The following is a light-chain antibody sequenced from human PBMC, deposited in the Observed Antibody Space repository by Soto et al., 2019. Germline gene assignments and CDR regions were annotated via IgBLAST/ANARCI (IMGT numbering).Light chain of an antibody. V-gene: IGLV2-23*01. CDR3: YSYAGDSLDV. Sequence: QSALTQPASVSGSPGQSITISCTATSSDVGSYDLVSWYQHHPGKVPKRMVYEGTKRPSGVSDRFSGSKSGNTASLTISGLQAEDEADYYCYSYAGDSLDVFGTGTKLTVL. CDR2: EGT. CDR1: SSDVGSYDL. J-gene: IGLJ1*01.